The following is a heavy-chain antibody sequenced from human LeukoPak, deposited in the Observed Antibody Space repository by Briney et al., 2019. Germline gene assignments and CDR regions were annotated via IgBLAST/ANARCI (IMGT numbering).Heavy chain of an antibody. CDR2: ISYDGSNK. V-gene: IGHV3-30-3*01. CDR3: ARDRGYSYSYDY. CDR1: GFTFSSYA. J-gene: IGHJ4*02. Sequence: GGSLRLSCAASGFTFSSYAMHRVRQAPGKGLEWVAVISYDGSNKYYADSVKGRFTISRDNSKNTLYLQMNSLRAEDTAVYYCARDRGYSYSYDYWGQGTLVTVSS. D-gene: IGHD5-18*01.